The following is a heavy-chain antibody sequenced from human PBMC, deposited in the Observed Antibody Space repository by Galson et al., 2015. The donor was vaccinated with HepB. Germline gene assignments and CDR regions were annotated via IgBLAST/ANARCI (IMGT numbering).Heavy chain of an antibody. V-gene: IGHV3-30*03. CDR3: ARRGLPCPPKHYDDYNWVNP. J-gene: IGHJ5*02. D-gene: IGHD4-17*01. CDR2: ISYDGSIQ. CDR1: TFTFSNYG. Sequence: SLRLSCAASTFTFSNYGMHWVRQAPGKGLEWVAIISYDGSIQFYADSVKGRFTISRDNSKNTLYLQMNSLRPEDTAVYYCARRGLPCPPKHYDDYNWVNPWGQGTLIAVSS.